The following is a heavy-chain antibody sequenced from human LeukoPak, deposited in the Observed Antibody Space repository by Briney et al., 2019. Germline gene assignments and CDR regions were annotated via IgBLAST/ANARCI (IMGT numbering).Heavy chain of an antibody. J-gene: IGHJ3*02. V-gene: IGHV1-2*06. CDR1: GYVFTAYH. Sequence: ASVKVSCKPSGYVFTAYHMRWVRQAPGQGLEWMGRIIPNSGATNYAQNFQGRVTMTRDTSISTAYMELSRLSPDDTAVYYCARGISGGFDIWGQGTMVTVSS. D-gene: IGHD2-21*01. CDR3: ARGISGGFDI. CDR2: IIPNSGAT.